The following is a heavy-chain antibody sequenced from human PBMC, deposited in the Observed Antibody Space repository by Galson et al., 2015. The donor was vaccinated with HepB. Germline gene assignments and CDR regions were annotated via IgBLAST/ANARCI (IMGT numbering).Heavy chain of an antibody. V-gene: IGHV3-30*04. D-gene: IGHD3-10*01. Sequence: SLRLSCAASGFTFNMYGMNWVRQAPGKGLEWVAGISHDGSDKYYGNSVKGRFTISRDNSKNTLYLQMNSLRGDDTAVYYCARESGRRDSDFSTWFGFFLHWGQGTLVTVSS. CDR2: ISHDGSDK. CDR1: GFTFNMYG. J-gene: IGHJ1*01. CDR3: ARESGRRDSDFSTWFGFFLH.